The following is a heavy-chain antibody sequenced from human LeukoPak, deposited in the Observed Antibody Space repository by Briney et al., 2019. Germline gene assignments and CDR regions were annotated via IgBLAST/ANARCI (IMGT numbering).Heavy chain of an antibody. Sequence: QPGSSLRLSCAASGFTLSSFGMHWVRQAPGKGLEWVAVIWYDGSNKYYADSVKGRFTISRDNSKNTLYLQMNSLRAEDTAVYYCARDTHYYYGMDVWGQGTTVTVSS. V-gene: IGHV3-33*01. J-gene: IGHJ6*02. CDR1: GFTLSSFG. CDR2: IWYDGSNK. CDR3: ARDTHYYYGMDV.